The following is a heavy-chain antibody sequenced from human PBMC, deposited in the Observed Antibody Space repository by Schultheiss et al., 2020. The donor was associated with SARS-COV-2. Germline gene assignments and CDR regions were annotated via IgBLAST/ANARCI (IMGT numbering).Heavy chain of an antibody. J-gene: IGHJ3*02. CDR2: IWYDGSNI. CDR1: GFTFSSYG. CDR3: ARDPDFTTGDGFDI. Sequence: GGSLRLSCAASGFTFSSYGMHWVRQAPGKGLEWVAVIWYDGSNIYYADSVKGRFTISRDNAKNTLYLQMNSLRAEDTAVYYCARDPDFTTGDGFDIWGQGTMVTVSS. D-gene: IGHD3-22*01. V-gene: IGHV3-33*08.